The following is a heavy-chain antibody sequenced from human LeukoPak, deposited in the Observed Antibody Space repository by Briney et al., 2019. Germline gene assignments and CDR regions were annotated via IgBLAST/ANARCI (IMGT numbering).Heavy chain of an antibody. J-gene: IGHJ5*02. CDR1: GGSISSGDYY. Sequence: PSQTLSLTCTVSGGSISSGDYYWSWIRQPPGKGLEWIGYIYYSESTYYNPSLKSRVTISVDTSKNQFSLKLSSVTAADTAVYYCARQEYSGYDSANWFDPWGQGTLVTVSS. D-gene: IGHD5-12*01. CDR2: IYYSEST. CDR3: ARQEYSGYDSANWFDP. V-gene: IGHV4-30-4*01.